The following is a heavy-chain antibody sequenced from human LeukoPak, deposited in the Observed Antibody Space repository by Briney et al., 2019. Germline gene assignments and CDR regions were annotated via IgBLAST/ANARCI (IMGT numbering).Heavy chain of an antibody. CDR1: GFTFSSYV. CDR2: ISVSGGST. V-gene: IGHV3-23*01. CDR3: AKDRLLNCRGDCYIFDY. D-gene: IGHD2-2*03. J-gene: IGHJ4*02. Sequence: PGGSLRLSCLASGFTFSSYVMNWVRQTPGKGLEWVSSISVSGGSTFYADSVKGRFTISRGNSKNTLYLQLNGLRTEDTALYYCAKDRLLNCRGDCYIFDYWGKGPLSPSP.